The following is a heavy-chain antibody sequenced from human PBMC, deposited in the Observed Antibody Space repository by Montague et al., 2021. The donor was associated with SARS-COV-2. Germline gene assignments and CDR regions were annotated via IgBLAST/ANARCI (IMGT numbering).Heavy chain of an antibody. CDR3: ARGRQHIDMVVVVVTGGEYYFDF. Sequence: SETLSLTCAVYDGSFSDYSWTWIRQPPGKGLEWIGEINHRGSTNYNPSLKSRVTISVDMSKNQFSLKMTSVTAADTAVYYCARGRQHIDMVVVVVTGGEYYFDFWGQGTLVAVSS. CDR2: INHRGST. CDR1: DGSFSDYS. J-gene: IGHJ4*02. D-gene: IGHD3-22*01. V-gene: IGHV4-34*01.